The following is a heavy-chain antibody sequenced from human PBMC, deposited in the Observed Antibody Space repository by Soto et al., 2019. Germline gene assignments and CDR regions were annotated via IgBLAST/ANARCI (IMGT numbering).Heavy chain of an antibody. V-gene: IGHV1-3*01. CDR3: ARDLQADY. Sequence: SVKVSCKDCGYTFTSNAIHWVRQAPGQRLEWMGWINAGNGNTKYSQKFQGRVTITRDTSASTAYMELSSLRSEDTAVYYCARDLQADYWGQGTLVTVSS. CDR1: GYTFTSNA. CDR2: INAGNGNT. J-gene: IGHJ4*02.